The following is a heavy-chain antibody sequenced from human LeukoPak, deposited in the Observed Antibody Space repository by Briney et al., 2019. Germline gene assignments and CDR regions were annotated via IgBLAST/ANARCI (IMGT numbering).Heavy chain of an antibody. J-gene: IGHJ4*02. CDR3: ARDPEMTTTNYFDF. D-gene: IGHD5-24*01. CDR1: GDSVSSNSAA. CDR2: TYYRSKWKN. Sequence: SQTLSLTCAISGDSVSSNSAAWNWIRQSPSSGLEWLGSTYYRSKWKNDYAISVKSRIIINPDTSKNQFSLQLNSVTPEDTAVYYCARDPEMTTTNYFDFWGQGTLVTVSS. V-gene: IGHV6-1*01.